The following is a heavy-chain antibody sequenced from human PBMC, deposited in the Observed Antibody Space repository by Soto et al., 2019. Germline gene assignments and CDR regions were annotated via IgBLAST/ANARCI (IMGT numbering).Heavy chain of an antibody. D-gene: IGHD1-20*01. CDR3: ARDGITGSRGDSDI. V-gene: IGHV1-69*08. CDR1: GGTFSSYT. CDR2: IIPILGIA. Sequence: QVQLVQSGAEVKKPGSSVKVSCKASGGTFSSYTISWVRQAPGQGLEWMGRIIPILGIANYAQKFQGRVTITADKSTSTAYMELSSLRSEDTAVYYCARDGITGSRGDSDIWGQGTMVTVSS. J-gene: IGHJ3*02.